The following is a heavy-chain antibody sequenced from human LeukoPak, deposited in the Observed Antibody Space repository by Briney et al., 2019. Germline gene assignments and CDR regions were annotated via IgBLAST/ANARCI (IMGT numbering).Heavy chain of an antibody. CDR1: GYSFTTHW. CDR3: ARQEDHGDYVY. D-gene: IGHD4-17*01. J-gene: IGHJ4*02. V-gene: IGHV5-51*01. Sequence: GESLKISCKGSGYSFTTHWIGWVRQMPGKGLEWMGIIYPGDSDTRYSPPFQGQVTISADKSINTAYLQWSSLKASDTAMYYCARQEDHGDYVYWGQGTLVTVSS. CDR2: IYPGDSDT.